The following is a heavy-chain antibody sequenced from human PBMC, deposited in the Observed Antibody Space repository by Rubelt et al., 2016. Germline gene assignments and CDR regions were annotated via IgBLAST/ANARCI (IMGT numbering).Heavy chain of an antibody. CDR3: ALSGDGSSGYVSVFTVFGY. CDR2: LYSGGTT. Sequence: EVQLVESGGGLIQPGGSLRLSCAASGFTVSSNYMSWVRQAPGKGLEWVSVLYSGGTTRYADSVKGRFTISRDNSKKPLYLQMNRLSAEDTAIYSWALSGDGSSGYVSVFTVFGYWGQGTLVTVSS. D-gene: IGHD6-13*01. J-gene: IGHJ4*02. V-gene: IGHV3-53*01. CDR1: GFTVSSNY.